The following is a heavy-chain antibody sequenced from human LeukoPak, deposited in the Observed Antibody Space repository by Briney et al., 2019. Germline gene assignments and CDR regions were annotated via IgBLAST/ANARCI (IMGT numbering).Heavy chain of an antibody. Sequence: GRSLRLSCAASGFTYSSYAMHWVRQAPGKGLEWMAVISYDGSNKYYADSVKGRFTISRDNSKNTLYLQMNSLRADDTAVYYCARGARYQLLYADYWGQGTLVTVSS. D-gene: IGHD2-2*02. CDR3: ARGARYQLLYADY. J-gene: IGHJ4*02. CDR1: GFTYSSYA. CDR2: ISYDGSNK. V-gene: IGHV3-30-3*01.